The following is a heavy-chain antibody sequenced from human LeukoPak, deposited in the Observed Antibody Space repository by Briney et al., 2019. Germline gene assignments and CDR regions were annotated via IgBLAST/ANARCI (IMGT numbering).Heavy chain of an antibody. CDR1: GYSISSGYY. CDR2: ISHSGST. J-gene: IGHJ1*01. Sequence: SETLSLTCTVSGYSISSGYYWGWIRQPPGKGLEWIGSISHSGSTYYNPSLKSRVTISVDTSKNQFSLKLRSVTAADTAVYYCARYLDYGGNSRVFQHWGQGTLVTVSS. D-gene: IGHD4-23*01. V-gene: IGHV4-38-2*02. CDR3: ARYLDYGGNSRVFQH.